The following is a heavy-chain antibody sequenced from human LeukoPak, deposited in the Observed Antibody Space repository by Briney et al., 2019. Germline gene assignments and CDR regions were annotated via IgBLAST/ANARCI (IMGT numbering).Heavy chain of an antibody. Sequence: GGSLRLSCAASGLTVSSSYMSWVRQAPGKGLEWVSVIYSGGSTYYTDSVRGRFIISRDTSQNTLYLQMNSLRADDTAVYYCARGGGAYCGGDCHRTFDYWGQGTLVSVSS. V-gene: IGHV3-53*01. CDR3: ARGGGAYCGGDCHRTFDY. D-gene: IGHD2-21*02. CDR2: IYSGGST. CDR1: GLTVSSSY. J-gene: IGHJ4*02.